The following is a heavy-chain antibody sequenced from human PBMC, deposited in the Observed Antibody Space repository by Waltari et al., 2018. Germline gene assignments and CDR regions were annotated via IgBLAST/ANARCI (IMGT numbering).Heavy chain of an antibody. CDR2: IYYSGIT. CDR1: GGSISNSSYY. V-gene: IGHV4-39*07. CDR3: ARGLS. J-gene: IGHJ6*04. Sequence: QLQLQESGPGLVKPSETLSLTCTVSGGSISNSSYYWGWIRQPPGKGLEWIGSIYYSGITYSTPSLKSRVTISVDTSTNQFSLKLSSVTAADTAVYYCARGLSWGKGTTVTISS.